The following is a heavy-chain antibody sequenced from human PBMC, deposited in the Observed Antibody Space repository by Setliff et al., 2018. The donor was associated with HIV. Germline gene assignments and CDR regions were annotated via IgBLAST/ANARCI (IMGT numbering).Heavy chain of an antibody. CDR3: ARGKGVGGVVITGGLDV. CDR1: GHTFTNVD. CDR2: MNPNTGVS. J-gene: IGHJ6*03. D-gene: IGHD3-10*01. Sequence: ASVKVSCKASGHTFTNVDIHWLRRATGQGLEWMGWMNPNTGVSGYALKFQARVTMTRDTSIGTAYMELSSLTSEDTAVYYCARGKGVGGVVITGGLDVWGKGTTVTVS. V-gene: IGHV1-8*01.